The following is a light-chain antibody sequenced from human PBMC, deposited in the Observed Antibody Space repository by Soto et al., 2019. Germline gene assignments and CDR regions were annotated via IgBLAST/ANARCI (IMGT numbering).Light chain of an antibody. CDR2: EVS. J-gene: IGLJ1*01. V-gene: IGLV2-14*01. CDR1: SSDVGTYKY. Sequence: QSVLAQPASVSGSPGQSVTISCGGTSSDVGTYKYVSWYQQHPGKAPKLMIYEVSYRPSGVSNRFSGSKSGNTASLTISGLQAEDEADYYCSSYTTTNSLVFGIGTKVTVL. CDR3: SSYTTTNSLV.